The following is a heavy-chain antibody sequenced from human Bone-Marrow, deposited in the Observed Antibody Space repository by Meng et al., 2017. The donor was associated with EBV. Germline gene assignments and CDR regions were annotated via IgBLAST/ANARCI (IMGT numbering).Heavy chain of an antibody. CDR3: AKDRRYDYVWGSLDY. CDR1: GFTFSSYA. Sequence: EVQLLESGGGLVQPGGSLRFSWAASGFTFSSYAMSWVRQAPGKGLEWVSAISGSGGSTYYADSVKGRFTISRDNSKNTLYLQMNSLRAEDTTVYYCAKDRRYDYVWGSLDYWGQGTLVTVSS. V-gene: IGHV3-23*01. CDR2: ISGSGGST. J-gene: IGHJ4*02. D-gene: IGHD3-16*01.